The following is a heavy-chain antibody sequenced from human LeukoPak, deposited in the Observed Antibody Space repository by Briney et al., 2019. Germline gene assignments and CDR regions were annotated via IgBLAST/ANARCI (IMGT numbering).Heavy chain of an antibody. J-gene: IGHJ4*02. CDR2: ISYDGSNQ. CDR3: ARGSQDRGSDFES. CDR1: GFTFSSYA. Sequence: GGSLRLSCAASGFTFSSYAMHWVRQAPGKGLEWVAVISYDGSNQHYTDSVKGRFTISRDNSKNTLYLQMNSLNTEDTAIYFCARGSQDRGSDFESWGQGTLVTVSS. V-gene: IGHV3-30*04.